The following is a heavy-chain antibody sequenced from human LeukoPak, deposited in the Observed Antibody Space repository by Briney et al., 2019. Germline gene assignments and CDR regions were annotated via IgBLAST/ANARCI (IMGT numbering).Heavy chain of an antibody. Sequence: ASVKVSCKASGYTFTGYYMHWVRQAPGQGLEWMGWINPNSGGTNYAQKFQGWVTMTRDTSISTAYMELSRLRSDDTAVYYCARGRMAAAGTNYGMDVWGKGTTVTVSS. V-gene: IGHV1-2*04. CDR3: ARGRMAAAGTNYGMDV. D-gene: IGHD6-13*01. J-gene: IGHJ6*04. CDR1: GYTFTGYY. CDR2: INPNSGGT.